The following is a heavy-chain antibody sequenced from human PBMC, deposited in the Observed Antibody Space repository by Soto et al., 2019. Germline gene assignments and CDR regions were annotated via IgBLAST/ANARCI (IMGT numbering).Heavy chain of an antibody. V-gene: IGHV4-59*01. D-gene: IGHD5-18*01. CDR1: GGSTSNYY. CDR2: IFYSGST. Sequence: SETLSLTSTVSGGSTSNYYWSWIRQPPGRGLEWIGHIFYSGSTNYNPALKSRVTISVDTSKSQFSLKLSSVTAAGTAVYYCAKDSGYNYGYFRWFDPWGQGTLVTVS. J-gene: IGHJ5*02. CDR3: AKDSGYNYGYFRWFDP.